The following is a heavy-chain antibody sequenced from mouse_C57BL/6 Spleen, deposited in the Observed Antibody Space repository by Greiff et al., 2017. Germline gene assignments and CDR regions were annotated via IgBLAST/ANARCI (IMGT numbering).Heavy chain of an antibody. Sequence: QVQLQQPGAELVKPGASVKLSCKASGYTFTSYWMHWVKQRPGQGLEWIGMIHPNSGSTNYNEKFKSKATLTVDKSSSTAYMQLSSLTSADSAVYYCARSYYDGYSTHYFDYWGQGTTLTVSS. CDR3: ARSYYDGYSTHYFDY. V-gene: IGHV1-64*01. J-gene: IGHJ2*01. CDR2: IHPNSGST. D-gene: IGHD2-3*01. CDR1: GYTFTSYW.